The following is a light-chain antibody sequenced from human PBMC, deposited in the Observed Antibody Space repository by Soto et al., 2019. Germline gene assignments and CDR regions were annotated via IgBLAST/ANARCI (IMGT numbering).Light chain of an antibody. J-gene: IGKJ1*01. CDR1: QSISTY. Sequence: DIQMTQSPSSLSASVGDRVTITCRASQSISTYLNWFQQKPGRAPKLLIYLTSTLQSGVPSRFSGSGSGTDFTLTISSLQPEDFATYSCQQSSTTPWTFGQGTKVDVK. CDR2: LTS. CDR3: QQSSTTPWT. V-gene: IGKV1-39*01.